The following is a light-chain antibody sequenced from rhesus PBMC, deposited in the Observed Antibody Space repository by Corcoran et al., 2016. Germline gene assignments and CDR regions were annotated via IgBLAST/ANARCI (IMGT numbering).Light chain of an antibody. CDR3: LQSSNWPWT. J-gene: IGKJ1*01. CDR1: QIVGRY. V-gene: IGKV3-24*04. CDR2: GAS. Sequence: DIIMTQSPATLALSPGDRVTLSCRASQIVGRYLAWYHRKPGQAPRLLFYGASTRATGIPDRISGSGSATEFTLTISSLESGDIGIYICLQSSNWPWTFGQGTKVEIK.